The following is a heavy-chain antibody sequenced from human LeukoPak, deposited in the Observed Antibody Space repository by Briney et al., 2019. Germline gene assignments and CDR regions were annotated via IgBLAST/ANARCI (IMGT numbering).Heavy chain of an antibody. CDR1: GGTFSSYA. CDR2: VIPIFGTA. J-gene: IGHJ6*03. Sequence: ASVTVSFKGSGGTFSSYAISWVRQAPGQGLEWMGGVIPIFGTANYAQKFQGRVTITTDESTSTAYMELSSLRSEDTAVYYCARGGLRIAARPNYYYYMDVWGKGTTVTVSS. V-gene: IGHV1-69*05. D-gene: IGHD6-6*01. CDR3: ARGGLRIAARPNYYYYMDV.